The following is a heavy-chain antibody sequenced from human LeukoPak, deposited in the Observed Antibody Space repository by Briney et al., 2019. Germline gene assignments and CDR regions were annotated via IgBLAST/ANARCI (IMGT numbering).Heavy chain of an antibody. CDR3: ARETIYDFRSDYHIDY. V-gene: IGHV3-74*03. CDR1: GFTFSNYW. D-gene: IGHD3-3*01. CDR2: VNSDGSSA. J-gene: IGHJ4*02. Sequence: PGGSLRLSCVASGFTFSNYWMHWVRQAPGKGLVWVSRVNSDGSSATYADSVKSRFTIARDNAKNTVYLQMNSLRAEDTAVYYCARETIYDFRSDYHIDYWGQGTLVTVSS.